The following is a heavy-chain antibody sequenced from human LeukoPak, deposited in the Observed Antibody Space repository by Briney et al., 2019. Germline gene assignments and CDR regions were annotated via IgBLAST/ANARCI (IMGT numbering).Heavy chain of an antibody. J-gene: IGHJ4*02. Sequence: PGGSLRLSCAASGFTVSSNYMSWVRQAPGKGLEWVSAISGSGGSTYYADSVKGRFTISRDNSKNTLYLQMNSLRAEDTAVYYCGLGIAVAGTVDYWGQGTLVTVSS. CDR2: ISGSGGST. D-gene: IGHD6-19*01. V-gene: IGHV3-23*01. CDR1: GFTVSSNY. CDR3: GLGIAVAGTVDY.